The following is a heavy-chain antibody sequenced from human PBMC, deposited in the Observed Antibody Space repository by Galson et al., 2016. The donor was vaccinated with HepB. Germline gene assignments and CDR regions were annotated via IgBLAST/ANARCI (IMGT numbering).Heavy chain of an antibody. V-gene: IGHV3-74*01. CDR3: VRGTVDKPGLDV. Sequence: SLRLSCAASGFTFSSHWIHWVRQGPGKGLVWVSRINGDGSITTYADSVKGRFTTSRDNAKNTLYLQMNSLRAADTAVYYCVRGTVDKPGLDVWGQGTTVTVAS. CDR2: INGDGSIT. J-gene: IGHJ6*02. D-gene: IGHD1-1*01. CDR1: GFTFSSHW.